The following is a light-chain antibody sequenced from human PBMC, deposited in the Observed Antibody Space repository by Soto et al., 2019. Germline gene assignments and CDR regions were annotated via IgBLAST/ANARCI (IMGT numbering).Light chain of an antibody. J-gene: IGKJ1*01. CDR1: QSLTTN. Sequence: EVVMTQSPGTLSVSPGERAILSCRASQSLTTNLAWYQQKPGQAPRLLIHDASTRATGIPARFSGSGSGTEFTLTVSSLQPDDFATYYCQHYNSYSEAFGQGTKVDIK. CDR2: DAS. CDR3: QHYNSYSEA. V-gene: IGKV3-15*01.